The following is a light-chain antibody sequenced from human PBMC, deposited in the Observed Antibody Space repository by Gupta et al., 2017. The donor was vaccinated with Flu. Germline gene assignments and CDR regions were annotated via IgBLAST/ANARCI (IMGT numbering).Light chain of an antibody. V-gene: IGLV1-44*01. J-gene: IGLJ3*02. Sequence: QSVLTPPPSASGTPGQRVIISCSGISSNIGSNTVNWYQQFPGTAPKLLIYSDIYRPSGVPDRFSGSKSGTSASLAISGLQSEDEADYYCATWDDSLKGGVFGGGTKLTVL. CDR3: ATWDDSLKGGV. CDR2: SDI. CDR1: SSNIGSNT.